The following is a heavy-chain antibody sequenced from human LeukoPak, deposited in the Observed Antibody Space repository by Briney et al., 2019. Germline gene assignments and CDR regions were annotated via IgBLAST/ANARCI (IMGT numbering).Heavy chain of an antibody. D-gene: IGHD5-24*01. J-gene: IGHJ4*02. CDR3: ARDLEMGASDTDY. CDR2: ISSSSSYI. V-gene: IGHV3-21*01. Sequence: NAGGSLRLSCAASGFTFSSYSMTWVRQAPGKGLEWVSSISSSSSYIYYADSVKGRFTISRDNAKNSLYLQMNSLRAEDTAVYYCARDLEMGASDTDYWGQGTLVTVSS. CDR1: GFTFSSYS.